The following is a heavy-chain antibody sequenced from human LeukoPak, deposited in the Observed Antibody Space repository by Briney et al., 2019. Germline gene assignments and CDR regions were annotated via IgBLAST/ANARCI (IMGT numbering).Heavy chain of an antibody. CDR2: IYPGDSDT. CDR1: GYSFSSYR. CDR3: ARLSEQLVDAPDY. Sequence: GESLKISCKGSGYSFSSYRIGWVRQMPGKGLEWMGIIYPGDSDTRYSPSFQGQVTISADKSISTAYLQWSSLKASDTAMYYCARLSEQLVDAPDYWGQGTLVTVSS. D-gene: IGHD6-6*01. J-gene: IGHJ4*02. V-gene: IGHV5-51*01.